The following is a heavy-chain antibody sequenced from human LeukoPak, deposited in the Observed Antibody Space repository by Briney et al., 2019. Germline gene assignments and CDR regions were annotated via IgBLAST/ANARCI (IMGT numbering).Heavy chain of an antibody. CDR1: DGSFSAYY. V-gene: IGHV4-34*01. CDR3: ARGKWDFWSGYLFDY. CDR2: INHSGST. J-gene: IGHJ4*02. D-gene: IGHD3-3*01. Sequence: PSESLSLTCTVYDGSFSAYYGSWIRQPPWKGLEWIAEINHSGSTNYNPSLKSRVTISVDTSKNQFSLKLSSVTAADTAVYYCARGKWDFWSGYLFDYWGQGTLVTVSS.